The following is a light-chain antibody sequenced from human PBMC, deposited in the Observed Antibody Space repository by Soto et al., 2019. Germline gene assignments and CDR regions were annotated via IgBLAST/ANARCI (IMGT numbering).Light chain of an antibody. Sequence: IVLTQSPGTLSLSPGESATLSCRASHNVTGRFLAWYHHKPGQSPRLLLYGASSRATGIPERFSGDGSGTDSTPTITTLEPDVFALYFCQQYDDSSPSSGGGTKVETK. J-gene: IGKJ4*01. CDR2: GAS. V-gene: IGKV3-20*01. CDR1: HNVTGRF. CDR3: QQYDDSSPS.